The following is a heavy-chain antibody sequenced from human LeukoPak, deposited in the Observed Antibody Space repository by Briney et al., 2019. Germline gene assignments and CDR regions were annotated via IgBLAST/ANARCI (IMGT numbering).Heavy chain of an antibody. D-gene: IGHD3-3*01. CDR3: ARTIFVDSYYYYMDV. V-gene: IGHV1-2*02. J-gene: IGHJ6*03. CDR2: INPNSGGT. Sequence: ASVKVSCKASGYTFTGYYMHWVRQAPGQGLEWMGWINPNSGGTNYAQKFQGRVTMTRDTSISTAYMGLSRLRSDDTAVYYCARTIFVDSYYYYMDVWGKGTTVIISS. CDR1: GYTFTGYY.